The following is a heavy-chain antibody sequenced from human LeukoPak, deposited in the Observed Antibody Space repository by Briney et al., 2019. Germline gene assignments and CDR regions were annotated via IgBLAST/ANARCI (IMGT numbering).Heavy chain of an antibody. J-gene: IGHJ3*02. CDR3: ARLVITFGGVIVFAFDI. D-gene: IGHD3-16*02. V-gene: IGHV4-39*01. Sequence: SETLSLTCTVSGGSISSSSYYWGWIRQPPGKGLEWIGSIYYSGSTYYNPSLKSRVTISVDTSKNQFSLKLSSVTAADTAVYYCARLVITFGGVIVFAFDIWGQGTMDTVSS. CDR1: GGSISSSSYY. CDR2: IYYSGST.